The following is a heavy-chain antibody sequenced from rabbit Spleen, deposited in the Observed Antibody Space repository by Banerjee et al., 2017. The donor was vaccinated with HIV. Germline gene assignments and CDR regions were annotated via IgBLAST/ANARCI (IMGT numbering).Heavy chain of an antibody. CDR2: IDTGSSGFT. CDR1: GVSFSSSSY. J-gene: IGHJ3*01. CDR3: TSTIGTADQLDL. V-gene: IGHV1S40*01. D-gene: IGHD4-1*01. Sequence: QSLEESGGDLVKPGASLTLTCTASGVSFSSSSYMCWVRQAPGKGLEWIACIDTGSSGFTYFATWAKGRFTCSKTSSTTVTLQMTRLTAADTATYFCTSTIGTADQLDLWGQGTLVTVS.